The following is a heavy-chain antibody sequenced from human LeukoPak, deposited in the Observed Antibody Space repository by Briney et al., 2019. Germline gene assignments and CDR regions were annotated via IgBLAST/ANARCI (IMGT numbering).Heavy chain of an antibody. CDR2: IRYDGSNK. CDR1: GFTFSNYG. Sequence: PGGSLRLSCAASGFTFSNYGMHWVRQAPGKGLEWVAFIRYDGSNKYYADSVKGRFTISRDNSKNTLYLQMNSLRAEDTAVYYCAKDPGAHYYGSGSYRRGSYFDYCGQGTLVTVSS. V-gene: IGHV3-30*02. J-gene: IGHJ4*02. D-gene: IGHD3-10*01. CDR3: AKDPGAHYYGSGSYRRGSYFDY.